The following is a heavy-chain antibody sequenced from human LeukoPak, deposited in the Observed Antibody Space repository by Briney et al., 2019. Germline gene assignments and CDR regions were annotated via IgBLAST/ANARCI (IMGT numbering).Heavy chain of an antibody. D-gene: IGHD3-16*01. CDR3: ARFGEDGGDMDV. Sequence: GASVKVSCKASGYTFTGYLIHWVRQAPGQGLEWMGWIDPKSGVTNYGQKFQGRVNMTRDTSTTTLYMEVTGLRSDDTAVYYCARFGEDGGDMDVWGKGTTVTVSS. J-gene: IGHJ6*03. CDR2: IDPKSGVT. V-gene: IGHV1-2*02. CDR1: GYTFTGYL.